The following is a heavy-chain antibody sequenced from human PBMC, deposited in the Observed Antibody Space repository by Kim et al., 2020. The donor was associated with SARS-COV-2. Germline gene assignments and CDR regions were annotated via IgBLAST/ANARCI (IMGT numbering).Heavy chain of an antibody. CDR1: GYTFTSYD. V-gene: IGHV1-8*01. CDR3: ARVKQYGSGIKYYYGMDV. Sequence: ASVKVSCKASGYTFTSYDINWVRQATGQGLEWMGWMNPNSGNTGYAQKFQGRVTMTRNTSISTAYMELSSLRSEDTAVYYCARVKQYGSGIKYYYGMDVWGQGTTVTVSS. CDR2: MNPNSGNT. D-gene: IGHD3-10*01. J-gene: IGHJ6*02.